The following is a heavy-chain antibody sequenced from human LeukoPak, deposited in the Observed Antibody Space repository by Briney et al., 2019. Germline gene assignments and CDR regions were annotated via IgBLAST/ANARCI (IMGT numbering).Heavy chain of an antibody. CDR3: ARGSVVSSQIDY. Sequence: GGSLRLSCAASGFSFSSYSVNWVRQAPGKGLEWVSSISSSSSYIYYADSVKGRFTISRDNAKNSLYLQMNSLRAEDTAVYYCARGSVVSSQIDYWGQGTLVTVSS. J-gene: IGHJ4*02. CDR1: GFSFSSYS. V-gene: IGHV3-21*01. CDR2: ISSSSSYI. D-gene: IGHD4-23*01.